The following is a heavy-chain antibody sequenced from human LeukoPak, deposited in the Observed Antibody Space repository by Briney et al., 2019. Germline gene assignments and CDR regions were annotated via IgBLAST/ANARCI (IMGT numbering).Heavy chain of an antibody. CDR1: GGSISSYY. CDR3: ARRRAPPASSSWLDS. J-gene: IGHJ5*01. Sequence: PSETLSLTCTVSGGSISSYYWSWLRQPPGKGLEWIGYIYYSGSTNYNPSLKSRVTISVDTSKNQFSLRLSSVTAADTAVYFCARRRAPPASSSWLDSWGQGTLVTVSS. V-gene: IGHV4-59*12. CDR2: IYYSGST. D-gene: IGHD6-13*01.